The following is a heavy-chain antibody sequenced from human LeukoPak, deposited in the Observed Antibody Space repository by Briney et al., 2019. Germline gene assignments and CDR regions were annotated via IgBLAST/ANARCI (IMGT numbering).Heavy chain of an antibody. J-gene: IGHJ3*02. CDR2: INPNSGGT. CDR1: GYTFTGYY. CDR3: ARDHYDILTGYSDAFDI. Sequence: ASVTVSYKAPGYTFTGYYMHWVRQAPRQGLEWMGWINPNSGGTNYEQKFQGRVTMIRDTSISTAYMELCRLRSDDTAVYYCARDHYDILTGYSDAFDIWGQGTMVTVSS. D-gene: IGHD3-9*01. V-gene: IGHV1-2*02.